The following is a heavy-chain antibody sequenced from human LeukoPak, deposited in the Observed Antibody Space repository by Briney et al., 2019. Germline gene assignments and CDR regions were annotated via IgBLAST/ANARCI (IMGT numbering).Heavy chain of an antibody. CDR1: GFTFSSYD. J-gene: IGHJ4*02. Sequence: PGGSLRLSCAASGFTFSSYDMHWVRQAPGKGLEWVALISYDGSYKYYADSVKGRFTISRDNSKNTLYLQMNSLRAEDTAVYYCAKARYYFDYWGQGALVTVSS. CDR2: ISYDGSYK. V-gene: IGHV3-30*18. CDR3: AKARYYFDY.